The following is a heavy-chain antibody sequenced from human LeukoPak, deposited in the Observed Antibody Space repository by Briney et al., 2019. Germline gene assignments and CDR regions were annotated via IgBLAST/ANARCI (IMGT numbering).Heavy chain of an antibody. J-gene: IGHJ4*02. CDR2: INSDESIT. D-gene: IGHD4-11*01. CDR3: ARGLVPGFLDY. CDR1: GFTFSSSW. V-gene: IGHV3-74*01. Sequence: GGSPRLSCAASGFTFSSSWMCWVRQAPGKGLVWVSRINSDESITTYADSVKGRFTISRDNAKNTLYLQMNSLRAEDTAVYYCARGLVPGFLDYWGQGTPVTVSS.